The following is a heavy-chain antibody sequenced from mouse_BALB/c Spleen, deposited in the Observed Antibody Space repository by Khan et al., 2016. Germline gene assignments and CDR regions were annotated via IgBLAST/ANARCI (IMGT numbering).Heavy chain of an antibody. J-gene: IGHJ3*01. D-gene: IGHD2-4*01. V-gene: IGHV10-1*02. CDR2: IRSKSNNYAT. CDR3: VRQNYDYDGFAY. CDR1: GFTFNTYA. Sequence: EVQLVESGGGLVQPKGSLKLSCAASGFTFNTYAMNWVRQAPGKGLEWVARIRSKSNNYATYYADSVKDRFTIYRDDSQSTLYLQMNNLKTEDTAMYYCVRQNYDYDGFAYWGQGTLVTVSA.